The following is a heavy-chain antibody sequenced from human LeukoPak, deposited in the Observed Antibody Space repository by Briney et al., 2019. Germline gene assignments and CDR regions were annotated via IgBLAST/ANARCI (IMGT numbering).Heavy chain of an antibody. J-gene: IGHJ6*02. CDR2: INPNSGGT. CDR3: ARGGSGWYPYYYYGMDV. D-gene: IGHD6-19*01. Sequence: GASVTVSCKASGYTFTGYYMHWVRQAPGQGLEWMGWINPNSGGTNYAQKFQGRVTMTRDTSISTAYMELSRLRSDDTAVYYCARGGSGWYPYYYYGMDVWGQGTTVTVSS. CDR1: GYTFTGYY. V-gene: IGHV1-2*02.